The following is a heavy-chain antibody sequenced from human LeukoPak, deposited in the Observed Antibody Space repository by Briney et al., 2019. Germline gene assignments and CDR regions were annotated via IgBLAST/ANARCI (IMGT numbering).Heavy chain of an antibody. J-gene: IGHJ4*02. CDR3: AKDSSSWHDFDY. CDR2: IRYDGSNK. D-gene: IGHD6-13*01. Sequence: PGGSLRLSCAASGFTFSSYGMHWVRQAPGKGLEWVAFIRYDGSNKYYADSVKGRFTISRDNSKNTLYLQMNSLRAVDTAVYYCAKDSSSWHDFDYWGQGTLVTVSS. CDR1: GFTFSSYG. V-gene: IGHV3-30*02.